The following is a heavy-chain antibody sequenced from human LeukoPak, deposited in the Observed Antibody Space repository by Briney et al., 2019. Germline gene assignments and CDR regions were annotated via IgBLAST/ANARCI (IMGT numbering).Heavy chain of an antibody. Sequence: GGSLRLSCAASGFTFSSYSVNWVRQAPGKGLEWVSSISSSSSYIYYADSVKGRFTISRDNAKNSLYLQMNSLRAEDTAVYYCARDHAAMVPYFDYWGQGTLVTVSS. CDR1: GFTFSSYS. CDR3: ARDHAAMVPYFDY. D-gene: IGHD5-18*01. J-gene: IGHJ4*02. CDR2: ISSSSSYI. V-gene: IGHV3-21*01.